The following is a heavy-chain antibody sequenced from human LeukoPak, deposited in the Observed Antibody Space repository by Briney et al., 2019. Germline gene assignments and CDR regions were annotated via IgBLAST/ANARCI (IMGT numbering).Heavy chain of an antibody. V-gene: IGHV3-23*01. CDR2: ISGSGGST. D-gene: IGHD3-10*01. J-gene: IGHJ4*02. CDR3: AKLRRGYYGSGSLFDY. CDR1: GFTFSSYA. Sequence: GGSLRLSCAASGFTFSSYAMSWVRQAPGKGLEWVSVISGSGGSTYYPDSVKGRFTISRDNPKNTLYLQMNSLRAEDTAIYYCAKLRRGYYGSGSLFDYWGPGTLVTVSS.